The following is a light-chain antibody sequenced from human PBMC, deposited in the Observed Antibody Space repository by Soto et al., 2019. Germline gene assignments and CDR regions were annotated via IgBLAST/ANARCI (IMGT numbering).Light chain of an antibody. Sequence: QSVLTQPPSVSGAPGQRVTVSCTGASSNIGAGYDVHWYQQLPGTAPKLLIYGNINRPSGIPDRFSGSKSGTSASLAITGLQAEDEADYYCQSHDSSLSGLIFCGGTKLTVL. CDR1: SSNIGAGYD. V-gene: IGLV1-40*01. CDR3: QSHDSSLSGLI. CDR2: GNI. J-gene: IGLJ2*01.